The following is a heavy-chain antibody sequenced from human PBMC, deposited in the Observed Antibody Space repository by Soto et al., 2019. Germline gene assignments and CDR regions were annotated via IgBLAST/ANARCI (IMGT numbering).Heavy chain of an antibody. CDR1: GFTFSSYG. Sequence: QVQLVESGGGVVQPGRSRRLSCAASGFTFSSYGMHWVRQAPGKGLEWVAVISYDGSNKYYADSVKGRFTISRDNSKNTLYLQMNSLRAEDTAVYYCAKDQDFDYWGQGTLVTVSS. V-gene: IGHV3-30*18. J-gene: IGHJ4*02. CDR3: AKDQDFDY. CDR2: ISYDGSNK.